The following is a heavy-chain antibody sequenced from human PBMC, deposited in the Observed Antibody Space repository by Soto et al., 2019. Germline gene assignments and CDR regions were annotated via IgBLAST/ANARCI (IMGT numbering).Heavy chain of an antibody. CDR1: GFTFSTYA. Sequence: GGSLRLSCAASGFTFSTYAMSWVRQAPGKGLEWVSFSSSSGGTTYYADSVKGRFTISRDNSKNTLYLQMNSLRAEDTAVYYCAKASPYYYDSSGYYAPDSRAQRTLVTVSS. CDR2: SSSSGGTT. D-gene: IGHD3-22*01. CDR3: AKASPYYYDSSGYYAPDS. V-gene: IGHV3-23*01. J-gene: IGHJ5*01.